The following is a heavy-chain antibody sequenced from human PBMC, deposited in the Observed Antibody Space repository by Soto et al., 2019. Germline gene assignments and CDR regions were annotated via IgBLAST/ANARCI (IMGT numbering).Heavy chain of an antibody. Sequence: SSETLSLTCAVYGGSVSGYYWSWIRKPPGKGLEWNGEINHSGSTNYNPSLKSRVTISVDTSKNQFSLKLSSVIAADTAVYYCARGRRGYFDYWGQGTLVTVS. V-gene: IGHV4-34*01. D-gene: IGHD3-10*01. CDR2: INHSGST. J-gene: IGHJ4*02. CDR3: ARGRRGYFDY. CDR1: GGSVSGYY.